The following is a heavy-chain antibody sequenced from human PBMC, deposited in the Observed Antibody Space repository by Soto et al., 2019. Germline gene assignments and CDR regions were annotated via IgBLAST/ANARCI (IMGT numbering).Heavy chain of an antibody. CDR3: ARDPYYDYIWGSYRTNYFDY. J-gene: IGHJ4*02. Sequence: SQTLSLTCVISGDSVSSNSAAWNWIRQSPSRGLEWLGRTYYRSKWYNDYAVSVKSRITINPDTSKNQFSLQLNSVTPEDTAVYYCARDPYYDYIWGSYRTNYFDYWGQGTLVTVSS. CDR2: TYYRSKWYN. V-gene: IGHV6-1*01. CDR1: GDSVSSNSAA. D-gene: IGHD3-16*02.